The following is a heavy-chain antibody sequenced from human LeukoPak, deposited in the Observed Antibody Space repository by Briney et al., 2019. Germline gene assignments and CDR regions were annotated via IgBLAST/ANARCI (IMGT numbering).Heavy chain of an antibody. CDR3: ARGTKVGSDAFDI. CDR2: IYSGGST. J-gene: IGHJ3*02. CDR1: GFTVSSNY. D-gene: IGHD2-2*01. V-gene: IGHV3-53*01. Sequence: TGGSLRLSCAASGFTVSSNYMSWVRQAPGKGLEWVSVIYSGGSTYYADSVKGRFTISRDNSKNTLYLQMNSLRAEDTAVYYCARGTKVGSDAFDIWGQGTMVTVSS.